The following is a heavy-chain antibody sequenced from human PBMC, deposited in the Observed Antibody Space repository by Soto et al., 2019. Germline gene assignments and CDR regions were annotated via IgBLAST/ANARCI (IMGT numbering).Heavy chain of an antibody. Sequence: GASVKVSCKASGGTFSSYAISWVRQAPGQGLEWMGGIIPIFGTANYAQKFQGRVTITADKSTSTAYMELSSLRSEDTAVYYCARDPRITIFGVVPSQGWFDPWGQGTLVTV. D-gene: IGHD3-3*01. CDR1: GGTFSSYA. V-gene: IGHV1-69*06. CDR3: ARDPRITIFGVVPSQGWFDP. CDR2: IIPIFGTA. J-gene: IGHJ5*02.